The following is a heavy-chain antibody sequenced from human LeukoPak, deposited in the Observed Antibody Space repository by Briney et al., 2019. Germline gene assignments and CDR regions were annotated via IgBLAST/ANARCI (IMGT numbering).Heavy chain of an antibody. V-gene: IGHV4-59*01. CDR1: GGSISSYY. CDR2: IYYSGST. J-gene: IGHJ5*02. CDR3: ARESPKIAAAGNWFDP. D-gene: IGHD6-13*01. Sequence: SETLSLTCTVSGGSISSYYWSWIRQPPGKGLEWIGYIYYSGSTNYNPSLKSRVTISVDTSKNQFSLKLSSVTAADTAVYYCARESPKIAAAGNWFDPWGQGTLVTVSS.